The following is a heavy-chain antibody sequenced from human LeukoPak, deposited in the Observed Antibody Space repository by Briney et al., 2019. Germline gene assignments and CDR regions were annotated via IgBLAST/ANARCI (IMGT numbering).Heavy chain of an antibody. CDR1: GFTFGDYA. V-gene: IGHV3-49*03. CDR2: IRSKAYGGTT. Sequence: GGSLRLSCTASGFTFGDYAMSWFRQAPGKGLEWVGFIRSKAYGGTTEYAASVKGRFTISRDDSKSIAYLQMNSLKTEDTAVYYCTRFFTRDGDFQIDYWGQGTLVTVSS. CDR3: TRFFTRDGDFQIDY. J-gene: IGHJ4*02. D-gene: IGHD4-17*01.